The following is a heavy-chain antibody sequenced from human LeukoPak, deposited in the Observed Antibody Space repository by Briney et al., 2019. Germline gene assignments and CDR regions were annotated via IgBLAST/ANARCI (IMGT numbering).Heavy chain of an antibody. D-gene: IGHD2-8*01. V-gene: IGHV3-11*01. Sequence: GGSLRLSCAASGFTFSDYYMSWIRQAPGEGLECVSYIGRSGSTIYYADSVKGRFTISRDNARNSLYLQMNSLIAEDTAVYYCARGGRLIPFDSWGQGTLVTASS. J-gene: IGHJ4*02. CDR3: ARGGRLIPFDS. CDR1: GFTFSDYY. CDR2: IGRSGSTI.